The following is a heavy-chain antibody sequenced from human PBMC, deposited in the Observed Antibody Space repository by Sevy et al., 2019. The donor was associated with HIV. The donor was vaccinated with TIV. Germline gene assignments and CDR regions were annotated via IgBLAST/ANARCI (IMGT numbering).Heavy chain of an antibody. D-gene: IGHD6-19*01. CDR2: ISYDGSNK. V-gene: IGHV3-30*18. CDR3: AKCIAVAGLDAFDI. CDR1: GFTFSSYG. J-gene: IGHJ3*02. Sequence: GGSLRLSCAASGFTFSSYGMHWVRQAPGKGLEWVAVISYDGSNKYYADSVKGRFTISRDNSKNTLYLQMYSLRAEDTAVYYCAKCIAVAGLDAFDIWGQGTMVTVSS.